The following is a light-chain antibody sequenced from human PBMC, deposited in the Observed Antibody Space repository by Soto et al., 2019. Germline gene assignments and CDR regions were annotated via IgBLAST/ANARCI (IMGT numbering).Light chain of an antibody. CDR1: LGISKW. CDR3: QQANNFPLT. V-gene: IGKV1D-12*01. J-gene: IGKJ4*01. CDR2: GVS. Sequence: DVQMTQSPSSVSGSVGDRVTIICGASLGISKWLAWYQQKPGNAPKLLIYGVSNLQSGVPSRFSGSGSGTDFTLTISSLQPEDFATYYCQQANNFPLTFGGGTKVEIK.